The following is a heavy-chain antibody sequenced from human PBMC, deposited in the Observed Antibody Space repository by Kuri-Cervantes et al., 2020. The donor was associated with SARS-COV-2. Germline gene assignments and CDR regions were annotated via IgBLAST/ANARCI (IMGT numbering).Heavy chain of an antibody. J-gene: IGHJ4*02. CDR2: IKQDGSEK. V-gene: IGHV3-7*01. D-gene: IGHD6-13*01. CDR3: GIGIALGY. Sequence: GESLKISCAASGFTVSSNYMSWVRQAPGKGLEWVANIKQDGSEKYYVDSVKGRFTISRDNAKNSLYLQMNSLRAEDTAVYYCGIGIALGYWGQGTLVTVSS. CDR1: GFTVSSNY.